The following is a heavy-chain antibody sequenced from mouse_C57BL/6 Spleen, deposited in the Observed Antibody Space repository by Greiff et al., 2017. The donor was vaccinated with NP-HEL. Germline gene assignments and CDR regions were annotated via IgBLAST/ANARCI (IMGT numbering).Heavy chain of an antibody. D-gene: IGHD2-4*01. CDR2: IHPNSGST. Sequence: QVQLQQPGAELVKPGASVKLSCKASGYTFTSYWVHWVKQRPGQGLEWIGMIHPNSGSTNYNEKFKSKATLTVDKSSSTAYMQLSSLTSEDSAVYYCARSGHYDYDPYYAMDYWGQGTSVTVSS. V-gene: IGHV1-64*01. J-gene: IGHJ4*01. CDR1: GYTFTSYW. CDR3: ARSGHYDYDPYYAMDY.